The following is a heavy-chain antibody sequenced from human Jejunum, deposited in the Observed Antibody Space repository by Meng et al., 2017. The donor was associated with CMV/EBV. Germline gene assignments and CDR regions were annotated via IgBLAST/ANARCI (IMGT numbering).Heavy chain of an antibody. J-gene: IGHJ4*02. Sequence: VHLVESGGCVTQSGGSLSLSCAASGFTVRTNYKSWVRQAPGKGLEWVSVIYSGGNTYYADYVKGRFTISRDNSKNTLYLQMNNLRADDTAVYYCAKEGLNAPFDYWGQGTLVTVSS. CDR3: AKEGLNAPFDY. V-gene: IGHV3-53*01. CDR1: GFTVRTNY. CDR2: IYSGGNT.